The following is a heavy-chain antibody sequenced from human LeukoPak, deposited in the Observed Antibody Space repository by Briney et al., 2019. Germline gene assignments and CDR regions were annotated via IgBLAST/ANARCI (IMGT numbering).Heavy chain of an antibody. V-gene: IGHV4-59*01. Sequence: PSQTLSLTCTVSGGSISSYYWSWIRQPPGKGLEWIGYIYYSGSANYNPSLKSRVTISVDTSKNQFSLKLSSVTAADTAVYYCARFPIAAAGFDHWGQGTLVTVSS. J-gene: IGHJ4*02. CDR1: GGSISSYY. CDR3: ARFPIAAAGFDH. D-gene: IGHD6-13*01. CDR2: IYYSGSA.